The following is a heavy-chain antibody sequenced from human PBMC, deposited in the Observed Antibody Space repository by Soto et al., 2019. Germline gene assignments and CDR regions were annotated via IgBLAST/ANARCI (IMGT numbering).Heavy chain of an antibody. J-gene: IGHJ4*02. D-gene: IGHD6-6*01. V-gene: IGHV3-30*18. CDR3: AKAKGSLQQLGRNYLDL. CDR2: ISSDGSKI. CDR1: GFTFSNYG. Sequence: GGSLRLSCAASGFTFSNYGMHWVRQAPGKGLEWVAVISSDGSKIFYADSVKGRLTISRDNSKNTLFVQMNSLRAEDTAVYYCAKAKGSLQQLGRNYLDLWRQGILVTVSS.